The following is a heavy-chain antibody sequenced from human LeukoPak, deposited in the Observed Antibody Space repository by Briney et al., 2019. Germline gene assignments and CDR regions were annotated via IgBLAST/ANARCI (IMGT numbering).Heavy chain of an antibody. D-gene: IGHD5-18*01. V-gene: IGHV1-46*01. CDR3: ARTWIHEAYNWFDP. CDR2: INPSGGST. Sequence: ASVKVSCKASGYTFTTYYMHWVRQAPGQGLEWMGIINPSGGSTNYAQKFQGRVTLTRDMSTGTVYMELSSLRSEDTAVYYCARTWIHEAYNWFDPWGQGTLVTVSS. J-gene: IGHJ5*02. CDR1: GYTFTTYY.